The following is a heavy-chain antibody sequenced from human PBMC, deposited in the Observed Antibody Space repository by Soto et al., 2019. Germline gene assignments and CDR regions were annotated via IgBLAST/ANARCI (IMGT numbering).Heavy chain of an antibody. CDR2: IFWDDDK. CDR1: GFSLSSTGVG. D-gene: IGHD3-10*01. Sequence: QITLKESGPTLVKPTQTLTLTCTFSGFSLSSTGVGVGWIRQPPGKALEWLALIFWDDDKRYSPSLKSRITITKDASKNQVVLTMTNMDPVDTATYYCAHRSFGVPAFGYWGQGTLVTVSS. V-gene: IGHV2-5*02. CDR3: AHRSFGVPAFGY. J-gene: IGHJ4*02.